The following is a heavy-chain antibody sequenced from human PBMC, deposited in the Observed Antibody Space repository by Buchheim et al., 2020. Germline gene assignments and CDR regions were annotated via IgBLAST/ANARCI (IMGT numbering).Heavy chain of an antibody. Sequence: QAQLVESGGGVVQPGRSLRLSCAGSGFTFSSYGIHWVRQDPGKGLEWVAVTSSDGKQNSYADSVKGRFTISRDNSKNTLYLQMNSMRPEDTAVYYCAKDRIVVVVPDTKFDYGMDVWGQGTT. CDR2: TSSDGKQN. CDR3: AKDRIVVVVPDTKFDYGMDV. V-gene: IGHV3-30*18. J-gene: IGHJ6*02. CDR1: GFTFSSYG. D-gene: IGHD2-15*01.